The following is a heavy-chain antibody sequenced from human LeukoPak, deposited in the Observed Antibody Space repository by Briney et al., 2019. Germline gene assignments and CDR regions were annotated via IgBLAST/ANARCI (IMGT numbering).Heavy chain of an antibody. Sequence: GGSLRLSCAASGFTFSSYVMSWVRQAPGKGLEWVSAISASGGSTYYADSVKGRFTISSDNSKNTLYLQMHSLRAEDTAVYYCAKDPRMTTLDYWGQGTLVTVSS. CDR3: AKDPRMTTLDY. CDR2: ISASGGST. V-gene: IGHV3-23*01. CDR1: GFTFSSYV. D-gene: IGHD4-11*01. J-gene: IGHJ4*02.